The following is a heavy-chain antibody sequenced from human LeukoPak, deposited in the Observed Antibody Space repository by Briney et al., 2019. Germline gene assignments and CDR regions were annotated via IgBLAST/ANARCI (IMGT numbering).Heavy chain of an antibody. CDR1: GYSFTSYW. D-gene: IGHD2-15*01. V-gene: IGHV5-51*01. J-gene: IGHJ6*02. Sequence: GESLKISCKGSGYSFTSYWIGWVRQMPGKGLEWMGIIYPGDSDTRYSPSFQGQVTISADKSISTAYLRWSSLKASDTAMYYCARSTPTYYYGMDVWGQGTTVTVSS. CDR2: IYPGDSDT. CDR3: ARSTPTYYYGMDV.